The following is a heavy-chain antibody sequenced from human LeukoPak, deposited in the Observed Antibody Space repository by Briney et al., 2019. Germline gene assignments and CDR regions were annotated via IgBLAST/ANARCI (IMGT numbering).Heavy chain of an antibody. J-gene: IGHJ4*02. CDR3: ATQRGYYDSSGYRDY. D-gene: IGHD3-22*01. CDR1: GYTLTELS. Sequence: ASVKVSCKVSGYTLTELSVHWVRQAPGKGLEWMGGFDPEDGETIYAQKFQGRVTMTEDTSTDTAYMELSSLRSEDTAVYYCATQRGYYDSSGYRDYWGQGTLVTVSS. CDR2: FDPEDGET. V-gene: IGHV1-24*01.